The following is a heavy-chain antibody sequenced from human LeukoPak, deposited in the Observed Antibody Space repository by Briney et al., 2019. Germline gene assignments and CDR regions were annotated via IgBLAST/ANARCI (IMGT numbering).Heavy chain of an antibody. J-gene: IGHJ4*02. V-gene: IGHV4-31*03. CDR3: ARYCTNGVCYNGFDY. CDR1: GGSISSGGYY. CDR2: IYYSGST. Sequence: SETLSLTCTVSGGSISSGGYYWRWIRQHPGKGLEWIVYIYYSGSTYYNPSLKSRVTISVDTSKNQFSLKLSSVTAADTAVYYCARYCTNGVCYNGFDYWGQGTLVTVSS. D-gene: IGHD2-8*01.